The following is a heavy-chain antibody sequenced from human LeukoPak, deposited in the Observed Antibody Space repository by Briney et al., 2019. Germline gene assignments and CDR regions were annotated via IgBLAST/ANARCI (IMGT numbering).Heavy chain of an antibody. CDR3: ARDAFMGYDFWSGYQNWFDP. D-gene: IGHD3-3*01. Sequence: ASVKVSCKASGYTFNSYGISWVRQAPGQGLEWMGWISAYNGNTNYAQKLQGRVTITTDTSTSTAYMELRSLRSDDTAVYYCARDAFMGYDFWSGYQNWFDPWGQGTLVTVSS. CDR2: ISAYNGNT. J-gene: IGHJ5*02. V-gene: IGHV1-18*01. CDR1: GYTFNSYG.